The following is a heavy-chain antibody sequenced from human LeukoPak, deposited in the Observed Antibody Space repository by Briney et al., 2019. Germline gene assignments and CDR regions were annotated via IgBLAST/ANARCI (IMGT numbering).Heavy chain of an antibody. CDR1: GYSISSDYY. CDR2: INHSGST. Sequence: SETLSLTCAVSGYSISSDYYWGWIRQPPGKGLEWIGEINHSGSTNYNPSLKSRVTISVDTSKNQFSLKLSSVTAADTAVYYCARENDPWGQGTLVTVSS. CDR3: ARENDP. V-gene: IGHV4-38-2*02. J-gene: IGHJ5*02.